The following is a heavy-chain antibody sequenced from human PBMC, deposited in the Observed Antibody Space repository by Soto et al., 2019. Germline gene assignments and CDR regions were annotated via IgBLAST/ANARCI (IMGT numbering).Heavy chain of an antibody. CDR3: ARPFPGYTYYYYGMDV. Sequence: GWSLRLSCAASGFPFSSYAMSWVRQAPGKGLEWVSTIRRSGDTTYYADSVKGRFTVSRDNSKNALYLQVNSLRAEDTAVYYCARPFPGYTYYYYGMDVWGQGTTVTVSS. D-gene: IGHD1-1*01. J-gene: IGHJ6*02. CDR1: GFPFSSYA. CDR2: IRRSGDTT. V-gene: IGHV3-23*01.